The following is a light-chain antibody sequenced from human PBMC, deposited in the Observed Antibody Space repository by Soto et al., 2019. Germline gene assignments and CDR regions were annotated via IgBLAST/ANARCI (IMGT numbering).Light chain of an antibody. CDR3: QQYDNWPPCT. V-gene: IGKV3-15*01. CDR2: GAS. CDR1: QSVSSN. J-gene: IGKJ2*02. Sequence: EIVMTQSPATLSVSPGERATLSCRASQSVSSNLAWYQQKPGQAPRLLIYGASTMATGIPARFSGSGSGTEFTLTISSLQPEDFAVYYCQQYDNWPPCTFGQGTKLEVK.